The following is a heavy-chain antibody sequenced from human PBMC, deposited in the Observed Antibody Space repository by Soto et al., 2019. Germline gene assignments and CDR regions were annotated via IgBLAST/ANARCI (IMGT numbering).Heavy chain of an antibody. CDR3: AKGGSSTIYNWYFDL. D-gene: IGHD1-26*01. J-gene: IGHJ2*01. Sequence: QVQLVQSGAEVKKPGSSVKVSCKASGGTFSSYAISWVRQAPGQGLEWMGGIIPIFGTANYAQKFQGRVTITADESTSPAYMELSSRRSEDTAVYYCAKGGSSTIYNWYFDLWGRGTLVTVSS. CDR2: IIPIFGTA. V-gene: IGHV1-69*01. CDR1: GGTFSSYA.